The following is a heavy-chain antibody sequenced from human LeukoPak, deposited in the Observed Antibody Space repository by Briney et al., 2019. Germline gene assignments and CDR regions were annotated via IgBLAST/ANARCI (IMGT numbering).Heavy chain of an antibody. D-gene: IGHD2-2*01. CDR3: AKAYGYCTTTSCSHEEFDY. V-gene: IGHV3-30*18. J-gene: IGHJ4*02. CDR1: GFTFSNYG. CDR2: ISYDGSNK. Sequence: PGGSLRLSCAASGFTFSNYGMHWVRPAPGKGLEWVGVISYDGSNKYYADSVKGRFAISRDNSKNTLYLQMNSLRAEDTVVYYCAKAYGYCTTTSCSHEEFDYWGQGTLVTVSS.